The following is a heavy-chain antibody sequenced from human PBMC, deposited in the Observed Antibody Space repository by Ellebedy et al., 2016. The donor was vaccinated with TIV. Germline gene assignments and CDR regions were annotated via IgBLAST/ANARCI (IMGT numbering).Heavy chain of an antibody. J-gene: IGHJ6*02. Sequence: GGSLRLXCAASGFTFSSYAMSWVRQAPGKGLEWVSAISGSGGSTYYADSVKGRFTISRDNSKNTLYLQMSSLRSEDTAVYYCASSPNSYDYIWGTYYYGMDVWGQGTTVTVSS. CDR2: ISGSGGST. D-gene: IGHD3-16*01. CDR3: ASSPNSYDYIWGTYYYGMDV. CDR1: GFTFSSYA. V-gene: IGHV3-23*01.